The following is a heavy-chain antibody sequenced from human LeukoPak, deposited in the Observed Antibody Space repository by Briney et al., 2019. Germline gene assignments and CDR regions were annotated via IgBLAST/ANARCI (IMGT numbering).Heavy chain of an antibody. J-gene: IGHJ4*02. CDR3: ARDPEKPARPFGAFDY. V-gene: IGHV4-4*07. CDR1: GGSISSYY. CDR2: IHTSGST. D-gene: IGHD6-6*01. Sequence: SETLSLTCTVSGGSISSYYWSWIRQPAGKGLEWIGRIHTSGSTNYNPSLKSRVTMSVDTSKNQFSLKLSSVTAADTAVYYCARDPEKPARPFGAFDYWGQGTLVTVSS.